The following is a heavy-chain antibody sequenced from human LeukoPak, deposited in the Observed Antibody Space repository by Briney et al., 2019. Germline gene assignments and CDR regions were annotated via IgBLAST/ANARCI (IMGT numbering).Heavy chain of an antibody. CDR2: IIGGGGGT. V-gene: IGHV3-23*01. CDR1: EFIFSMYA. Sequence: PGGSLRLSCAASEFIFSMYAMSWVRQAPGKGLDWVPVIIGGGGGTYYADSVKGRFTISRDNSKNTLYLQMNRLRAGDTAVYFCAKDLRVDSSGLDFWGQGTLVTVSS. D-gene: IGHD3-22*01. J-gene: IGHJ4*02. CDR3: AKDLRVDSSGLDF.